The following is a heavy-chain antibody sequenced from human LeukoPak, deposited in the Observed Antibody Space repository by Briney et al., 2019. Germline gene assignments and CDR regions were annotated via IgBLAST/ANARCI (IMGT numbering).Heavy chain of an antibody. J-gene: IGHJ3*02. CDR1: GFTFSSYG. Sequence: GRSLRLSCAASGFTFSSYGMHWVRQAPGKGLEWVAVISYDGSNKYYADSVKGRFTISRDNSKNTLYLQMNSLRAEDTAVYYCAKDREIFGLPNAFDIWGQGTMVTVSS. CDR3: AKDREIFGLPNAFDI. CDR2: ISYDGSNK. D-gene: IGHD3/OR15-3a*01. V-gene: IGHV3-30*18.